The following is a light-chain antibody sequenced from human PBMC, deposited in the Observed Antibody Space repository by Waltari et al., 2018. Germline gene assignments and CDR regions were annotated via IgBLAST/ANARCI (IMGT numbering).Light chain of an antibody. CDR1: ALPSKY. CDR3: YSTDSSGSHVI. Sequence: SYELTQPPSVSVSPGQSARITCSGDALPSKYVYGYQQTSGQAPILVISEDTKRPSGIRGGFPASTSGTVSTLTISGAQVEDEADYFCYSTDSSGSHVIVGGGTRLTV. J-gene: IGLJ2*01. CDR2: EDT. V-gene: IGLV3-10*01.